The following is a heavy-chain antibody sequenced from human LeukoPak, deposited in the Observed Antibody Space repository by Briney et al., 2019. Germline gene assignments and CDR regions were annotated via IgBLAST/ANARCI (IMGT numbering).Heavy chain of an antibody. CDR1: GFTFSRYA. V-gene: IGHV3-30-3*01. CDR3: ASTISAAGTWFNFFDY. CDR2: ISYDGSNE. J-gene: IGHJ4*02. D-gene: IGHD6-13*01. Sequence: GGSLRLSCAASGFTFSRYAMHWVRQAPGKGLEWVAAISYDGSNEYYADSVKGRFTISRDNSKNTLYLQMNSLRAEDTAVYYCASTISAAGTWFNFFDYWGQGTLVTVSS.